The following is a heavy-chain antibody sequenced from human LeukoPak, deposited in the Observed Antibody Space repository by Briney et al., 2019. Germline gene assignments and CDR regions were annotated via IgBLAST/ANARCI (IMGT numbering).Heavy chain of an antibody. CDR3: ARETHDFWTQVHVDY. CDR2: ISSSSSTI. Sequence: PGGSLRLSCAASGFTFSSYSMNWVRQAPGKGLEWVSYISSSSSTIYYADSVKGRFTISRDNAENSLYLQMNSLRAEDTAVYYCARETHDFWTQVHVDYWGQGTLVTVSS. CDR1: GFTFSSYS. D-gene: IGHD3-3*01. J-gene: IGHJ4*02. V-gene: IGHV3-48*01.